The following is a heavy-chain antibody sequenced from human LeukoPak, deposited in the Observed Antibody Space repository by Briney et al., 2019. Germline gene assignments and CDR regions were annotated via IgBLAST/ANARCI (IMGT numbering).Heavy chain of an antibody. CDR1: GGSFSGYY. V-gene: IGHV4-34*01. D-gene: IGHD2-21*01. J-gene: IGHJ5*02. CDR2: NNHSGST. CDR3: ARVHIAVVSPIGNWFDP. Sequence: SETLSLTCAVYGGSFSGYYWSWIREPPGKGLEWNGENNHSGSTNYNPSLKSRVTISVDTSKNQFSLKLSSVTAADTAVYYCARVHIAVVSPIGNWFDPWGQGTLVTVSS.